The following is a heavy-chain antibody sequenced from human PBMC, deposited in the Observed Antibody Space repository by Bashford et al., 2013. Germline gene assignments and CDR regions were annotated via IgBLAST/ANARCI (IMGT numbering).Heavy chain of an antibody. CDR2: IIPIFGTA. V-gene: IGHV1-69*06. Sequence: SVKVSCKASGGTFSSYAISWVRQAPGQGLEWMGGIIPIFGTANYAQKFQGRVTITADKSTSTAYMELSSLRSEDTAVYYCAGPGAYCGGDCYWYAFDIWGQGTMVTVSS. CDR1: GGTFSSYA. J-gene: IGHJ3*02. CDR3: AGPGAYCGGDCYWYAFDI. D-gene: IGHD2-21*01.